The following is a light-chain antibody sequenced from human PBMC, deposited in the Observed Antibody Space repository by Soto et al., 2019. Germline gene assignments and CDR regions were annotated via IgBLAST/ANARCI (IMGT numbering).Light chain of an antibody. V-gene: IGLV1-40*01. CDR2: VNS. Sequence: QSVLTQPPSVSGAPGQRVTISCTGSSSNIGAGYDVHWYQQLPGTAPKLLIYVNSNRPSGVPDRFSGSKSGTSASLAITGLQAEYEADYYCQSYDSSLSVVFGGGTNLTVL. J-gene: IGLJ2*01. CDR1: SSNIGAGYD. CDR3: QSYDSSLSVV.